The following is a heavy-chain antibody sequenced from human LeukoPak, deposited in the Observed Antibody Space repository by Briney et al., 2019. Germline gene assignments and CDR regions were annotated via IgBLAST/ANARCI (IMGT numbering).Heavy chain of an antibody. D-gene: IGHD2-2*02. J-gene: IGHJ5*02. Sequence: ASVEVSCKASGYTFTGYYMHWVRQAPGQGLEWMGRINPNSGGTNYAQKFQGRVTMTRDTSISTAYMEQSRLRSDDTAVYYCARDCSSTSCYTWGLDPWGQGTLVTVSS. CDR2: INPNSGGT. CDR3: ARDCSSTSCYTWGLDP. CDR1: GYTFTGYY. V-gene: IGHV1-2*06.